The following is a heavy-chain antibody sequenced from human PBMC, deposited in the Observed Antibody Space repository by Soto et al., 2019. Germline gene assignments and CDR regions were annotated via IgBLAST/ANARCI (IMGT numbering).Heavy chain of an antibody. CDR2: ISYDGSNK. V-gene: IGHV3-30-3*01. J-gene: IGHJ4*02. D-gene: IGHD3-10*01. Sequence: GGSLRLSCAASGLTFSSYSMHWVRQAPGKGLEWVAVISYDGSNKYYADSVKGRFTISRDNSKNTLYLQMNSLRAEDTAVYYCARDITRFGELLYYWGQGTLVTVSS. CDR3: ARDITRFGELLYY. CDR1: GLTFSSYS.